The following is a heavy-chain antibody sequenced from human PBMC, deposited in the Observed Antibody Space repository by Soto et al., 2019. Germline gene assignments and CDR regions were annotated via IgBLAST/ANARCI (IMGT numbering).Heavy chain of an antibody. D-gene: IGHD2-8*01. V-gene: IGHV1-46*03. Sequence: ASVKVSCKASGYTFTSYYMHWVRQAPGQGLEWMGIINPSGGSTSYAQKFQGRVTMTRDTSTSTVYMELSSLRSEDTAVYYCARDREYCTNGVCLLYYYYYYMDVWGKGTTVTVSS. CDR1: GYTFTSYY. CDR2: INPSGGST. J-gene: IGHJ6*03. CDR3: ARDREYCTNGVCLLYYYYYYMDV.